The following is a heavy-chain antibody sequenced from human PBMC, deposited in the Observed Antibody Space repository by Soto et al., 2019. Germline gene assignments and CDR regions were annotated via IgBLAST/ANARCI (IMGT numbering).Heavy chain of an antibody. Sequence: GRSLRLSCAASGFTVGSNYMSWVRQAPGKGLEWVSIIYSGGKTFYADSVKGRFTVSRDNSKNILYLQLNSLRAEDTAVYYCARGYSGSGPLDYWGQGTLVTVS. J-gene: IGHJ4*02. V-gene: IGHV3-66*01. CDR2: IYSGGKT. CDR1: GFTVGSNY. CDR3: ARGYSGSGPLDY. D-gene: IGHD3-10*01.